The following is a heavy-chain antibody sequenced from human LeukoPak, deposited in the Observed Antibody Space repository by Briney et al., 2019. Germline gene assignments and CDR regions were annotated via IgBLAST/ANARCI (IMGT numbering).Heavy chain of an antibody. CDR1: GFTFSSYA. J-gene: IGHJ4*02. CDR3: AKEEGNYYDSSGYYYPPEY. V-gene: IGHV3-23*01. Sequence: GGSLRLSCAASGFTFSSYAMSWVRQAPGEGLEWVSPISGSGGRTYYADSAKGRFTISRDNSKNTLYLQMNSLRAEDTAVYYCAKEEGNYYDSSGYYYPPEYWGQGTLVTVSS. D-gene: IGHD3-22*01. CDR2: ISGSGGRT.